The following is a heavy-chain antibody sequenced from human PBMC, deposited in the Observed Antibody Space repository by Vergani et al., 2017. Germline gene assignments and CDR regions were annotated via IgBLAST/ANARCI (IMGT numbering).Heavy chain of an antibody. CDR3: AGDYYGSGGTGLSRGVNWFDP. J-gene: IGHJ5*02. V-gene: IGHV4-61*02. D-gene: IGHD3-10*01. Sequence: QVQLQESGPGLVKPSQTLSLTCTVSGGPISSGSYYWTWIRQPAGKGLEWIGRIYTTGSTNYNPYLKSRVTISIDTPKNQFSLKLSSVTAADTAVYYWAGDYYGSGGTGLSRGVNWFDPWGQGTLLTVSS. CDR2: IYTTGST. CDR1: GGPISSGSYY.